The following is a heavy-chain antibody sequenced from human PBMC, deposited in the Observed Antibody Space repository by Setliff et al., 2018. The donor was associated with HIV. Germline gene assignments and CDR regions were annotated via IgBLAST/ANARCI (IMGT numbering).Heavy chain of an antibody. CDR2: IKPDGREK. Sequence: GESLRLSCAASGFTFNNYWVSRARQAPGKGLEWVANIKPDGREKYYVDSVKGRFTISRDNAKNSLYLQMNSLRVDDTAVYHCARSSYSSGSQYNYFDPWGQGTLVTVSS. D-gene: IGHD3-10*01. V-gene: IGHV3-7*01. J-gene: IGHJ5*02. CDR3: ARSSYSSGSQYNYFDP. CDR1: GFTFNNYW.